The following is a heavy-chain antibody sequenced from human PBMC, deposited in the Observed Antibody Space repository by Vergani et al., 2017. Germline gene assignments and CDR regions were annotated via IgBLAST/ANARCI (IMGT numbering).Heavy chain of an antibody. CDR3: ARPHGDILPPDPRRLDY. CDR2: SNAGNGNT. V-gene: IGHV1-3*02. J-gene: IGHJ4*02. Sequence: QVQLVQSGAEVKKPGASVKVSCKASGYTFTSYAMHWVRQAPGQRLEWMGWSNAGNGNTKYSQEFQGRVTITRDTSASTAYMDLSNLRSEDTAVYYCARPHGDILPPDPRRLDYWGQGTLVTVSS. CDR1: GYTFTSYA.